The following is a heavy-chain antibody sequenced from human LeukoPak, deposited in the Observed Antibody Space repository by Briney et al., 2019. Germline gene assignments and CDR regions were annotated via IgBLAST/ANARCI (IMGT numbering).Heavy chain of an antibody. CDR1: GGSFGGYY. J-gene: IGHJ4*02. V-gene: IGHV4-34*01. CDR3: ARDAPTAYCSGGSCYFDY. D-gene: IGHD2-15*01. CDR2: INDSGSS. Sequence: SEALSLTCAVYGGSFGGYYWSWIRQPPGKGLEWIGEINDSGSSNYIPSLKSRVTISLDTSKNQFSLNLSSVTAADTAVYYCARDAPTAYCSGGSCYFDYWGQGTLVTVSS.